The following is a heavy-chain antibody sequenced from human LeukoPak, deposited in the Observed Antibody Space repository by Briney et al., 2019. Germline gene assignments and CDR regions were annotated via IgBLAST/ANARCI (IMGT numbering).Heavy chain of an antibody. CDR1: GGSISSGSYY. CDR2: IYTSGST. Sequence: PSQTLSLTCTVSGGSISSGSYYWSWIRQPAGKGLEWIGRIYTSGSTNYNPSLKSRVTMSVDTSKNQFSLKLSSVTAADTAVYYCARDLPTTVTTGWFDPWGQGTLVTVSS. V-gene: IGHV4-61*02. CDR3: ARDLPTTVTTGWFDP. D-gene: IGHD4-11*01. J-gene: IGHJ5*02.